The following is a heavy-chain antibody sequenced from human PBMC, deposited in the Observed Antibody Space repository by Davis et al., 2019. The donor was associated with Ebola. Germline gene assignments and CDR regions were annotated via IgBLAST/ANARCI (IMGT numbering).Heavy chain of an antibody. J-gene: IGHJ4*02. CDR3: ARANYYDTSGYYSHSFDY. Sequence: GESLKISCAASGFTFSSYWMYWVRQTPGKGLVWVSRIDSDGTSTSLADSAMGRFTVSRDNAKNTMFLQMNSLRVEDTAVYFCARANYYDTSGYYSHSFDYWGQGTLVTVSS. CDR1: GFTFSSYW. V-gene: IGHV3-74*01. CDR2: IDSDGTST. D-gene: IGHD3-22*01.